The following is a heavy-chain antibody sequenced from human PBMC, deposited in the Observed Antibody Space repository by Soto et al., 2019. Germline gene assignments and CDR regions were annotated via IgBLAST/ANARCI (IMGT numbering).Heavy chain of an antibody. D-gene: IGHD3-22*01. Sequence: PSDTLSLTCTVSGGSISSGGYYWSWIRQHPGKGLEWIGYIYYSGSTYYNPSLKSRVTISVDTSKNQFSLKLSSVTAADTAVYYCARTYYYDSSGYSVPPPDYWGQGTLVTVSS. CDR3: ARTYYYDSSGYSVPPPDY. V-gene: IGHV4-31*03. J-gene: IGHJ4*02. CDR2: IYYSGST. CDR1: GGSISSGGYY.